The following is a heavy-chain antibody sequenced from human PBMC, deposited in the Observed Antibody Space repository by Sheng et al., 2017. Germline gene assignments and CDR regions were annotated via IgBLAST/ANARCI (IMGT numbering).Heavy chain of an antibody. CDR3: ARDYFSLTTVTTSWFDP. J-gene: IGHJ5*02. CDR2: INWNGGST. V-gene: IGHV3-20*04. D-gene: IGHD4-4*01. CDR1: GFTFDDYG. Sequence: EVQLVESGGGVVRPGGSLRLSCAASGFTFDDYGMSWVRQAPGKGLEWVSGINWNGGSTGYADSVKGRFTISRDNAKNSLYLQMNSLRAEDTALYYCARDYFSLTTVTTSWFDPWGQGTLVTVSS.